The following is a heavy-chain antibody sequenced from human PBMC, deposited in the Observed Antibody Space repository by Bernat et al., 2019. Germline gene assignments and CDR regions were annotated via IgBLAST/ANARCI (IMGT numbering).Heavy chain of an antibody. V-gene: IGHV3-11*06. CDR1: GFTFSDYY. Sequence: VQLVESGGGLVKPEGSLRLSCAASGFTFSDYYMSWIRQAPGKGLEWVSYISSSSSYTNYADSVKGRFTISRDNAKNSLYLQMNSLRAEDTAVYYCARDEDGYSSGWTDYWGQGTLVTVSS. J-gene: IGHJ4*02. CDR2: ISSSSSYT. D-gene: IGHD6-19*01. CDR3: ARDEDGYSSGWTDY.